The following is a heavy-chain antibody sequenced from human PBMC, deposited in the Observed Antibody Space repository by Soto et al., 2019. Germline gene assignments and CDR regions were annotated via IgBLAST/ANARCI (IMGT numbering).Heavy chain of an antibody. CDR3: ASKYCGGDCGPDDAFDI. CDR1: GFTFSSYG. D-gene: IGHD2-21*02. J-gene: IGHJ3*02. Sequence: GGSLRLSCAASGFTFSSYGMHWVRQAPGKGLEWVAVMWYDGSNKYYADSVKGRFTISRDNSKNTLYLQMNSLRAEDTAVYYCASKYCGGDCGPDDAFDIWGQGTMVTVSS. V-gene: IGHV3-33*01. CDR2: MWYDGSNK.